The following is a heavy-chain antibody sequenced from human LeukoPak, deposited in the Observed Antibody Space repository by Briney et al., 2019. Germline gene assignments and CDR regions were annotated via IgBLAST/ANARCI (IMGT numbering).Heavy chain of an antibody. CDR3: ARVVPNYDILTGPTFSFDY. V-gene: IGHV3-30-3*01. Sequence: GGSLRLSCAASGFTFSSYAMHWVRQAPGKGLEWVAVISYDGSNKYYADSVKGRFTISRDNAKNSLYLQMNSLRAEDTAVYYCARVVPNYDILTGPTFSFDYWGQETLVTVSS. CDR1: GFTFSSYA. CDR2: ISYDGSNK. D-gene: IGHD3-9*01. J-gene: IGHJ4*02.